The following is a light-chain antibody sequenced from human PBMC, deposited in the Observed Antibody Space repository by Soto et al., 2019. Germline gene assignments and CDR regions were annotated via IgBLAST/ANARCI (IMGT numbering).Light chain of an antibody. CDR3: QHDNGYWT. CDR1: QSISGS. CDR2: EAS. Sequence: DIQMTQSPSTLSASVGDRVTITCRASQSISGSLAWYQQKPGKAPRLLIYEASNLKSAVPSRFSGSGSGPEYTLTISSLQPDGSGSYYCQHDNGYWTFGQGTRVEIK. J-gene: IGKJ1*01. V-gene: IGKV1-5*03.